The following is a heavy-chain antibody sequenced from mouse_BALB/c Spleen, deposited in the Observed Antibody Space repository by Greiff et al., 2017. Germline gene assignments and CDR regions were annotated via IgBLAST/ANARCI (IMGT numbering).Heavy chain of an antibody. V-gene: IGHV1-19*01. Sequence: VHVKQSGPELVKPGASVKMSCKASGYTFTDYYMDWVKQSHGESFEWIGRVNPYNGGTSYNQKFKGKATLTVDKSSSTAYMELNSLTSEDSAVYYCAREGVSYYFDYWGQGTTLTVSS. CDR3: AREGVSYYFDY. CDR2: VNPYNGGT. J-gene: IGHJ2*01. CDR1: GYTFTDYY.